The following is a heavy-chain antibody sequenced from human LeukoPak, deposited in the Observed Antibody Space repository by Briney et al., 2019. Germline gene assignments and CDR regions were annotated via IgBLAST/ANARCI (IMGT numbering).Heavy chain of an antibody. CDR2: ISYDGSNK. Sequence: GGSLRLSCAASGFTFSSYGMHWVRQAPGKGLEWAAVISYDGSNKYYADSVKGRFTISRDNSKNTLYLQMNSLRAEDTAVYYCAKRYYDFWSGSRTGYYGMGVWGQGTTVTVSS. V-gene: IGHV3-30*18. CDR3: AKRYYDFWSGSRTGYYGMGV. CDR1: GFTFSSYG. D-gene: IGHD3-3*01. J-gene: IGHJ6*02.